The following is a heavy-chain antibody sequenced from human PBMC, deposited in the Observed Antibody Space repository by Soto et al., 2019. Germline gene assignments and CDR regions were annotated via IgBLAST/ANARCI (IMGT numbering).Heavy chain of an antibody. D-gene: IGHD3-22*01. V-gene: IGHV1-18*01. J-gene: IGHJ3*02. CDR1: GYTFTSYG. Sequence: ASVKVSCKASGYTFTSYGISWVRQAPGQGLEWMGWVSAYNGNTNYAQKLQGRVTMTTDTSTSTAYLELRSLRSDDTAVYYCARGMYYYDSSGYYGAFDIWGQGTMVTVSS. CDR2: VSAYNGNT. CDR3: ARGMYYYDSSGYYGAFDI.